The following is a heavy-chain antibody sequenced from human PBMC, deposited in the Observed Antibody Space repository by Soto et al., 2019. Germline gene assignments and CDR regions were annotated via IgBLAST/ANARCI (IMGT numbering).Heavy chain of an antibody. CDR1: GFTFSSYA. J-gene: IGHJ4*02. Sequence: GGSLRLSCAASGFTFSSYAMHWVRQAPGKGLEWVAVISYDGSNKYYADSVKGRFTISRDNSKNTLYLQMNSLRAEDTAVYYCARDQASSIDYWGQGTLVTVSS. V-gene: IGHV3-30-3*01. D-gene: IGHD6-13*01. CDR2: ISYDGSNK. CDR3: ARDQASSIDY.